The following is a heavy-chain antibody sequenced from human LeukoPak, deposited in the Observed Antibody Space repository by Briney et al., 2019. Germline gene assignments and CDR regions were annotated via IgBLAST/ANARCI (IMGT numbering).Heavy chain of an antibody. CDR2: IYWDDNK. CDR1: GFSLSTSGVG. V-gene: IGHV2-5*02. D-gene: IGHD2-2*01. J-gene: IGHJ5*02. CDR3: ARDYCSTTSCYQGWFDP. Sequence: SGPTLVNPTQTLTLTCSFSGFSLSTSGVGVGWIRQPPGKALEWLALIYWDDNKRYSPSLGSRLTITKDTSKNQVVLIMTNMDPVDTATYFCARDYCSTTSCYQGWFDPWGQGTLVTVSS.